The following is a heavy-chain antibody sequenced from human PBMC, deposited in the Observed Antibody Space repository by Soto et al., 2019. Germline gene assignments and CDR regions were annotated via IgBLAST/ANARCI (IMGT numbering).Heavy chain of an antibody. CDR3: ARTNYDYVWGSYRFDS. CDR1: GGSINSGDYY. Sequence: PSETLSLTCTVSGGSINSGDYYWSWIRQPPGKGLDWIGYISYSGTTYYKPTLRSRITISLDTSKNQFSLRLASVTAADTAVYYCARTNYDYVWGSYRFDSWGQGTLVTVSS. CDR2: ISYSGTT. V-gene: IGHV4-30-4*01. J-gene: IGHJ4*02. D-gene: IGHD3-16*02.